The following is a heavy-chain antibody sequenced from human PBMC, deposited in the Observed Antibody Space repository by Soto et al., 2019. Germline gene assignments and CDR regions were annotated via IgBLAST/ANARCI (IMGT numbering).Heavy chain of an antibody. J-gene: IGHJ4*02. D-gene: IGHD6-19*01. CDR3: ARQPVAGTAFFDY. Sequence: ASVKVSCKASGYTFSNFAMHWVRQAPGQRLEWMGWINPGNGNTNYAQKLQGRVTMTTDTSTITAYMELRSLRSDDTAVYYCARQPVAGTAFFDYWGQGTLVTVSS. CDR1: GYTFSNFA. V-gene: IGHV1-3*01. CDR2: INPGNGNT.